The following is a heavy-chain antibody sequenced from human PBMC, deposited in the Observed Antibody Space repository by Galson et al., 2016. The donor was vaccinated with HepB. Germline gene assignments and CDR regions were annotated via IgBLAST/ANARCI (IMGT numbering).Heavy chain of an antibody. J-gene: IGHJ5*02. Sequence: SLRLSCAASGFTFSNYWVHWVRQAPGKGLAWVSRINSDGSDTNYADSVKGRFTFSRDNAKNSLYLQMNSLRAEDTALYYCARRICSSTRCYQDYFDPWGQGTLVTVSS. CDR1: GFTFSNYW. CDR2: INSDGSDT. CDR3: ARRICSSTRCYQDYFDP. V-gene: IGHV3-74*01. D-gene: IGHD2-2*01.